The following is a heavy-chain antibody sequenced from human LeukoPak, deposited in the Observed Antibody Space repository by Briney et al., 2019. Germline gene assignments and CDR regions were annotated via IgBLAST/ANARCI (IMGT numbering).Heavy chain of an antibody. CDR1: GFTFSSYA. J-gene: IGHJ4*02. Sequence: GGSLRLSCAASGFTFSSYAMSWVRQAPGKGLEWVSAISGSGGSTYYADSVKGRFTISRDNSKNTLYLQMNSLGAEDTAVYYCAKATRYPGFWSGYYSGLGYWGQGTLVTVSS. V-gene: IGHV3-23*01. D-gene: IGHD3-3*01. CDR3: AKATRYPGFWSGYYSGLGY. CDR2: ISGSGGST.